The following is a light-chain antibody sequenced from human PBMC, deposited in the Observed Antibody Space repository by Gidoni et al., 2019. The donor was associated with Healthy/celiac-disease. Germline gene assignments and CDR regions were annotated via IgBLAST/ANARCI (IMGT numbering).Light chain of an antibody. CDR3: SSYAGSNNLV. V-gene: IGLV2-8*01. J-gene: IGLJ2*01. CDR1: SSDVGGYNY. Sequence: QSALTQPPSASWSPGQSVTISCTGTSSDVGGYNYVSWYQQHPGKAPKLMIYEVSKRPSGVPDRLSGSKSGNTAALTVSGLQAEDEAEYYCSSYAGSNNLVFGGGTKLTVL. CDR2: EVS.